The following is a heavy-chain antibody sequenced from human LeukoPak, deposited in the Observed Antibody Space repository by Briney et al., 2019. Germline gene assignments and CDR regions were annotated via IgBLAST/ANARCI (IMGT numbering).Heavy chain of an antibody. J-gene: IGHJ6*02. V-gene: IGHV4-34*01. CDR2: INHSGST. D-gene: IGHD3-10*01. CDR1: GGSFSGYY. Sequence: KPSETLSLTCAVYGGSFSGYYWSWIRQPPGKGLEWIGEINHSGSTNYNPSLKSRVTISVDTSKNQFSLKLSSVTAADTAVYYCARGYYYGSGSYYKMDYYYGMDVWGQGTTVTVSS. CDR3: ARGYYYGSGSYYKMDYYYGMDV.